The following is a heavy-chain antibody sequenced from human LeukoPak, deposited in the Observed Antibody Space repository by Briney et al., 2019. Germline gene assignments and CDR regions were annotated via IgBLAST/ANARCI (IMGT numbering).Heavy chain of an antibody. CDR2: INHSGST. V-gene: IGHV4-34*01. Sequence: PSETLSLTCAVYGGSFSGYYWSWIRQPPGKGLEWIGEINHSGSTNYNPSLKSRVTISVDTSKNQFSLKLSSVTAADTAVYYCARQYYYGSGGVWFDPWGQGTLVTVSS. D-gene: IGHD3-10*01. CDR3: ARQYYYGSGGVWFDP. J-gene: IGHJ5*02. CDR1: GGSFSGYY.